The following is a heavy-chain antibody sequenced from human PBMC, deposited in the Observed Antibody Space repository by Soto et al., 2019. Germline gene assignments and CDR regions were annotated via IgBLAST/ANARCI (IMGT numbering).Heavy chain of an antibody. CDR1: GFTFSSYA. J-gene: IGHJ4*02. D-gene: IGHD2-21*02. Sequence: QVQLVESGGGVVQPGGSLRLSCAASGFTFSSYAMHWVRQAPGKGLEWVAVILYDGSNKYYADSVKGRFTISRDNSKNTLYLQMNSLRAEDTAVYYCARDPVAYCGGDCRTFDYWGQGTLVTVSS. CDR3: ARDPVAYCGGDCRTFDY. CDR2: ILYDGSNK. V-gene: IGHV3-30-3*01.